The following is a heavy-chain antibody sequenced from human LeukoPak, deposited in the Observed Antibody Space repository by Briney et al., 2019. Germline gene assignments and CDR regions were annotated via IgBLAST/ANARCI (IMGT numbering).Heavy chain of an antibody. J-gene: IGHJ6*03. CDR3: AKDPAMIIYYYYMDV. D-gene: IGHD2-2*01. V-gene: IGHV3-23*01. CDR2: IGVSGDT. Sequence: GGSLRLSCAVSDFTFKTYPMSWLRQAPGKGLEWVSAIGVSGDTYYAGSVKGRFTISRDNSKNTLYLQMNSLRAEDTAVYYCAKDPAMIIYYYYMDVWGKGTTVTVSS. CDR1: DFTFKTYP.